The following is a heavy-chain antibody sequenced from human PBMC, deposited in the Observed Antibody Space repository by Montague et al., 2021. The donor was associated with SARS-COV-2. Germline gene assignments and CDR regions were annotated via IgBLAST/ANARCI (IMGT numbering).Heavy chain of an antibody. CDR2: IDYSGTT. CDR1: SGAIISSSYD. D-gene: IGHD3-10*01. CDR3: ARGMIRGVTTPFDY. Sequence: SETLSLTCSVSSGAIISSSYDWGWIRQPPGKELEWSGNIDYSGTTYYNPSLQSRGTISVDTSKNHLSLRLSSVTAADTAVYFCARGMIRGVTTPFDYWGQGSQVTVSS. V-gene: IGHV4-39*02. J-gene: IGHJ4*02.